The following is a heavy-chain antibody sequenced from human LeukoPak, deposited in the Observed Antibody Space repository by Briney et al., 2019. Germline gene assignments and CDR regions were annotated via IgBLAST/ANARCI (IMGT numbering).Heavy chain of an antibody. CDR3: ARDPIGSRWPYYFDY. Sequence: GASVTVSCTASGYTFTTYAMHWVRQAPGQGLEWMGWINAGNGNTKYSQKFQARVTITRDTSASTAYMELSSLRSEDTAVYYCARDPIGSRWPYYFDYWGQGTLVTVSS. D-gene: IGHD6-13*01. CDR1: GYTFTTYA. V-gene: IGHV1-3*01. CDR2: INAGNGNT. J-gene: IGHJ4*02.